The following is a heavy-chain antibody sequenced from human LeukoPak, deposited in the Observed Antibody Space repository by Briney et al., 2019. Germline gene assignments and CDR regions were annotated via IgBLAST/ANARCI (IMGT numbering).Heavy chain of an antibody. CDR3: AGSWHTNVGALGYFDY. D-gene: IGHD1-26*01. Sequence: GSSVKLSCKASGGTFSSYAISWVRQAPGQGLEWMGGIIPIFGTANYAQKFQGRVTITADESTSTAYMELIRLKSEDTAVYYCAGSWHTNVGALGYFDYWGQGTLVTVSS. CDR1: GGTFSSYA. V-gene: IGHV1-69*01. CDR2: IIPIFGTA. J-gene: IGHJ4*02.